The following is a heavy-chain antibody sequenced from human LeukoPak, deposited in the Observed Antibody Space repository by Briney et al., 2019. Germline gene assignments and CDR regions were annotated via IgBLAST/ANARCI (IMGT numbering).Heavy chain of an antibody. CDR2: ISGSGGST. D-gene: IGHD2-2*01. Sequence: PGGSLRLSCAASGFTFSSYAMSWVRQAPGKGLEWVSAISGSGGSTYYADSVKGRFTISRDNSKNTLYLQMNSLRAEDTAVYYCAKADIYCSSTSCLYFDYWGPGNLVTVSS. V-gene: IGHV3-23*01. J-gene: IGHJ4*02. CDR3: AKADIYCSSTSCLYFDY. CDR1: GFTFSSYA.